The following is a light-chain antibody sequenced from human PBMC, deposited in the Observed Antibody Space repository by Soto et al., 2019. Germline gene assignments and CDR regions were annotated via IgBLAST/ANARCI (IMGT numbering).Light chain of an antibody. CDR1: QSISSW. CDR2: KAS. Sequence: DIQMTQSPSTLSASVGDRVTITCRASQSISSWLAWYQQKPGKAPKLLIYKASSLESGVPSRFSGSGSGTEFTLIISRLEPEDFAVYYCQQYGSSPSITFGQGTRLEIK. CDR3: QQYGSSPSIT. J-gene: IGKJ5*01. V-gene: IGKV1-5*03.